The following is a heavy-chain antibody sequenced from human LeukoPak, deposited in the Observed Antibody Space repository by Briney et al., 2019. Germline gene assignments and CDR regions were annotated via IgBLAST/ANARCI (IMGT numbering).Heavy chain of an antibody. CDR3: TRNHDYGDS. CDR2: IRSKANSYAT. J-gene: IGHJ4*02. V-gene: IGHV3-73*01. Sequence: PGGSLTLSCAASGFTFSGSAMHWVRQASGKGLEWVGRIRSKANSYATAYAASVKGRFTISRDDSKNTAYLQMNSLKTEDTAVYYCTRNHDYGDSWGQGTLVTVSS. CDR1: GFTFSGSA. D-gene: IGHD4-17*01.